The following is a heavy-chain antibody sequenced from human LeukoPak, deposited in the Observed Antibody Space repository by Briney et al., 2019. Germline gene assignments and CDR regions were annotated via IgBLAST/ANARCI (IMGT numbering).Heavy chain of an antibody. CDR3: TRGGTASFDP. CDR1: GFTFSSYA. J-gene: IGHJ5*02. CDR2: INNDGSST. Sequence: PGGSLRLSCAASGFTFSSYAMSWVRQAPGKGLVWVSRINNDGSSTTYADSVKGRFTISRDNAKNTLYLQMNSLRAEDTAVYYCTRGGTASFDPWGQGTLVTVSS. D-gene: IGHD1-1*01. V-gene: IGHV3-74*03.